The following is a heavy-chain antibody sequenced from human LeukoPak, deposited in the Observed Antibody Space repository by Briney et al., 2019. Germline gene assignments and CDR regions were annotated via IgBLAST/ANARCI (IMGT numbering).Heavy chain of an antibody. CDR3: ARGRKPSGYYYYMDV. Sequence: GGSLRLSCAASGFTFTNAYMTWVRQAPGKGLEWVAAISYDGGNKYYADSVKGRFTISRDNSKNTLYLHMDSLSVDDTTVYYCARGRKPSGYYYYMDVWGKGTTVTV. V-gene: IGHV3-30*03. CDR2: ISYDGGNK. J-gene: IGHJ6*03. CDR1: GFTFTNAY.